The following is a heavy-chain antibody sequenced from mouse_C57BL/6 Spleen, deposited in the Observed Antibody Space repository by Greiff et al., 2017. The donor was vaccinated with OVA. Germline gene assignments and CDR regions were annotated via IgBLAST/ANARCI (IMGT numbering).Heavy chain of an antibody. CDR2: IDPSDSYT. D-gene: IGHD2-3*01. CDR3: ARRWLLGAMDY. J-gene: IGHJ4*01. V-gene: IGHV1-59*01. Sequence: QVQLQQPGAELVRPGTSVKLSCKASGYTFTSYWMHWVKQRPGQGLEWIGVIDPSDSYTNYNQKFKGKATLTVDTSSSTAYMQLSSLTSEDSAVYYCARRWLLGAMDYWGQGTSVTVSS. CDR1: GYTFTSYW.